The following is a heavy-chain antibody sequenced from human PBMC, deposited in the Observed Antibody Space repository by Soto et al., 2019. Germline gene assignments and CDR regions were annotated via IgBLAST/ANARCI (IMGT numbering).Heavy chain of an antibody. CDR1: GFTFDDYG. Sequence: GGSLRLSCAASGFTFDDYGMSWVRQAPGKGLEWVSGINWNGGSTGYADSVKGRFTISRDNAKNSLYLQMNSLRAEDTALYHCARDSVFRAGVVVAGPFDYWGQGTLVTVSS. CDR3: ARDSVFRAGVVVAGPFDY. J-gene: IGHJ4*02. CDR2: INWNGGST. D-gene: IGHD2-15*01. V-gene: IGHV3-20*01.